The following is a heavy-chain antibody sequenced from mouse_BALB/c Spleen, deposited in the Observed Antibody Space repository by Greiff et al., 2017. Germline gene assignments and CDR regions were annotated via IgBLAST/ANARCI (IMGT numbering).Heavy chain of an antibody. Sequence: SAAAVDFSRYWMSWVRQAPGKGLEWIGEINPDSSTINYTPSLKDKFIISRDNAKNTLFLQMSKVRSEDTALYYCARRGRYDHAMDYWGQGTSVTVSS. CDR2: INPDSSTI. CDR1: AVDFSRYW. V-gene: IGHV4-1*02. CDR3: ARRGRYDHAMDY. D-gene: IGHD2-14*01. J-gene: IGHJ4*01.